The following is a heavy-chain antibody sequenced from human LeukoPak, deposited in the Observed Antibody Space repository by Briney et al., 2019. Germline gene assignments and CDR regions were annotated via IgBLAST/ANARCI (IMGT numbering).Heavy chain of an antibody. D-gene: IGHD6-13*01. CDR1: GYTFTGYY. Sequence: ASVKVSCKASGYTFTGYYMHWVRQAPGQGLEWMGWINPNSGGTNYAQKFQGRVTMTRDTSIRTAYMELSRLRSDDTAVYYCARDRRRIAAAGNSMSWFDPWGQGTLVTVSS. V-gene: IGHV1-2*02. CDR3: ARDRRRIAAAGNSMSWFDP. J-gene: IGHJ5*02. CDR2: INPNSGGT.